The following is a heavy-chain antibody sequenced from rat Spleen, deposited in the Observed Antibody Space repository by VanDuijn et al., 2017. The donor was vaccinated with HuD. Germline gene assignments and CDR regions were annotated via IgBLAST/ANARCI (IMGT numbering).Heavy chain of an antibody. V-gene: IGHV5-27*01. CDR2: INPDGGST. CDR1: GFTFSNYF. D-gene: IGHD4-3*01. J-gene: IGHJ3*01. CDR3: TREGNSGYDWFAY. Sequence: EVQLVESGGGLVQPGNSLKLSCAASGFTFSNYFMAWVRQAPTKGLEWVAYINPDGGSTYYRDSVKGRFTISRDDAQNTLYLQMNSLRSEDTATYYCTREGNSGYDWFAYWGQGTLVTVSS.